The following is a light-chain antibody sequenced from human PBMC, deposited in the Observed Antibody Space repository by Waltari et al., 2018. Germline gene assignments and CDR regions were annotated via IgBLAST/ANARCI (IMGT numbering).Light chain of an antibody. V-gene: IGLV2-14*03. CDR1: GSPAGASDY. J-gene: IGLJ3*02. Sequence: QSALTQPASVSGSPGQSITISCSGIGSPAGASDYVPWHQHHPDKAPQLIIFDVTNRPSGVSDRFSASKSANTASLTISRLQPEDEADYFCSSQTLDGLILFGGGTRLTVL. CDR3: SSQTLDGLIL. CDR2: DVT.